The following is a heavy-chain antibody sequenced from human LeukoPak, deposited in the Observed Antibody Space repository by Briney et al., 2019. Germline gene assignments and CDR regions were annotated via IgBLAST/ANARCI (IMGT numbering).Heavy chain of an antibody. CDR1: GFTFSSYS. V-gene: IGHV3-48*04. CDR3: AREPRYVWGSYHYYFDY. J-gene: IGHJ4*02. Sequence: GGSLRLSCAASGFTFSSYSMNWVRQAPGKGLEWVSYISSSSTIYYADSVKGRFTISRDNAKNSLYLQMNSLRAEDTAVYYCAREPRYVWGSYHYYFDYWGQGTLVTVSS. D-gene: IGHD3-16*02. CDR2: ISSSSTI.